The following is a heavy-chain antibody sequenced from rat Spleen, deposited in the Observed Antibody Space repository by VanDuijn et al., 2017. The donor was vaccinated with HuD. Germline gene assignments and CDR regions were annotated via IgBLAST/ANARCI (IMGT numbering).Heavy chain of an antibody. Sequence: EVKLVESGGGLVQPGRSLKLSCAASGFNFNDHWMGWVRQAPGKGLEWIGEINADSSTINYVPSLKEKFTISRDNAKNTLYLQMTKLESEDTAIYYCAREELGVRDWGQGVMVTVSS. J-gene: IGHJ2*01. CDR2: INADSSTI. CDR1: GFNFNDHW. D-gene: IGHD4-3*01. V-gene: IGHV4-2*01. CDR3: AREELGVRD.